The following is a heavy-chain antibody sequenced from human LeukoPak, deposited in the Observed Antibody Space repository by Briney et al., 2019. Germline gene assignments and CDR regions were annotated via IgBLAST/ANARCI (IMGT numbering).Heavy chain of an antibody. J-gene: IGHJ2*01. V-gene: IGHV1-2*02. CDR1: GYTFTGYY. D-gene: IGHD6-13*01. Sequence: ASVKVSCKASGYTFTGYYMHWVRQAPGQGLAWMGWINPNSGGTNYAQKFQGRVTMTRDTSISTAYMELSRLRSDDTAVYYCARGSLSSGSWYGLYWYFDLWGRGTLVTVSS. CDR2: INPNSGGT. CDR3: ARGSLSSGSWYGLYWYFDL.